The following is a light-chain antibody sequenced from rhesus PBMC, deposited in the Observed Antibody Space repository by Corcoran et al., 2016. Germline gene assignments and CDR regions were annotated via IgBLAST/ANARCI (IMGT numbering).Light chain of an antibody. CDR3: QQNYSGPLT. V-gene: IGKV3-42*01. CDR1: QSVSSS. J-gene: IGKJ4*01. Sequence: EMVMTQSPATLSLSPGERATLSCRASQSVSSSLAWYQQKPGQAPKLLIYGASSRATGIPDRFSGSGSGTEVTLTISSLEPEDVGVYYCQQNYSGPLTFGGGTKVELK. CDR2: GAS.